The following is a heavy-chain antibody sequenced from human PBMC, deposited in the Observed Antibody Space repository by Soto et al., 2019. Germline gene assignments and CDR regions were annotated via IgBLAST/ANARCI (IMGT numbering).Heavy chain of an antibody. Sequence: ASVNVSSKDCRYTFTNYSMQWVGQAAGQRLEWMGWINAGNGKTKYSQKFQGRVTITRDTSASTAYMELSSLRSEDTAVYYCARDRMWLANWFDPWGQGTLVTVSS. D-gene: IGHD6-19*01. J-gene: IGHJ5*02. V-gene: IGHV1-3*01. CDR3: ARDRMWLANWFDP. CDR1: RYTFTNYS. CDR2: INAGNGKT.